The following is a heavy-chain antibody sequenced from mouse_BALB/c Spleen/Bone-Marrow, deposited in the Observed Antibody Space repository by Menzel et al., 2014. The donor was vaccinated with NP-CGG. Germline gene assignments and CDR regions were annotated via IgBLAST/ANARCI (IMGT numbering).Heavy chain of an antibody. V-gene: IGHV14-3*02. CDR1: GFNIKDTY. D-gene: IGHD1-1*01. J-gene: IGHJ2*01. CDR3: ARYYDGSSYFDY. CDR2: IDPANGNT. Sequence: VQLKESGAELVKPGASVKLSCTASGFNIKDTYMHWVKQRPEQGLEWIGRIDPANGNTKYDPKFQGKATITADTSSNTAYLQLSSLTSEDTAVYYCARYYDGSSYFDYWGQGTTLTVSS.